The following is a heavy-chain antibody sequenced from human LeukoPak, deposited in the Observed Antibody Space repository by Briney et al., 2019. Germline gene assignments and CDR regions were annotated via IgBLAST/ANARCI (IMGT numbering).Heavy chain of an antibody. Sequence: GESLRLSCAASGFTFTTYWMGWVRQAPGKGLEWVANIKQDGTEKYYVDSVKGRFTISRDNAKNSLYLQMNSLRAEDTAVYYCAKLAKYFYGSETYYFFEHWGQGTPVTASS. CDR2: IKQDGTEK. D-gene: IGHD3-10*01. V-gene: IGHV3-7*01. J-gene: IGHJ4*02. CDR3: AKLAKYFYGSETYYFFEH. CDR1: GFTFTTYW.